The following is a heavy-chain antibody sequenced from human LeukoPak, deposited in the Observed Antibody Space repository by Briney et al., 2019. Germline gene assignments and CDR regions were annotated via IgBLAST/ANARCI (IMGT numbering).Heavy chain of an antibody. V-gene: IGHV1-46*01. CDR1: GYTFTSYY. D-gene: IGHD3-10*01. Sequence: ASVKVSCKASGYTFTSYYMHWVRQAPGQGLEWMGIINPSGGGTTYAQKFQDRFTMTRDPSTSTVYMELRSLRYEDTAVYYCARERDNIMARGPLDVWGQGTTVTVS. CDR3: ARERDNIMARGPLDV. CDR2: INPSGGGT. J-gene: IGHJ6*02.